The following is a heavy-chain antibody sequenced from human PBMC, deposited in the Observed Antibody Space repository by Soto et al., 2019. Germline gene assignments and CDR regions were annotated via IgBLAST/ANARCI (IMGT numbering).Heavy chain of an antibody. D-gene: IGHD3-9*01. Sequence: GGSLRLSCAASGFTFGSYGIHWVRQAPGRGLEWVAVISYDGKKTYYGNSVKGRFSISRDNSKNTLFLQMNDLRADDTAVYFCAKGWYYDILTGPDFWGQGTLVTVSS. CDR3: AKGWYYDILTGPDF. CDR2: ISYDGKKT. CDR1: GFTFGSYG. J-gene: IGHJ4*02. V-gene: IGHV3-30*18.